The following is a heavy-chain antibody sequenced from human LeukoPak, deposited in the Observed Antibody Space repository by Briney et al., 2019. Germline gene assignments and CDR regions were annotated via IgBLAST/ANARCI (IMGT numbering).Heavy chain of an antibody. CDR2: IFHGGSA. D-gene: IGHD6-13*01. J-gene: IGHJ4*02. CDR3: ARRSSSWRFDY. Sequence: SETLSLTCTVSGGSISSSSYYWGWIRQPPGKGLEWIGSIFHGGSAYYNPSLKSRVTISVDTSKNQLPLKLSSVTAADAAVYYCARRSSSWRFDYWGQGTLVTVSS. V-gene: IGHV4-39*01. CDR1: GGSISSSSYY.